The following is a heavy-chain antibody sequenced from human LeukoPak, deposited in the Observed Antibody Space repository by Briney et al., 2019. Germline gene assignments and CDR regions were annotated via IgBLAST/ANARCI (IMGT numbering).Heavy chain of an antibody. CDR3: ARSVPYGTTWYGRSDC. J-gene: IGHJ4*02. V-gene: IGHV3-74*01. Sequence: GGSLRLSCAASGFTFSNYWMHWVRQAPGKGLVWVSRINSDGSSTTYADSVKGRFTISRDNAMNSLYLQMDSLRVEDTAIYYCARSVPYGTTWYGRSDCWGQGTQVTVPS. CDR2: INSDGSST. D-gene: IGHD6-13*01. CDR1: GFTFSNYW.